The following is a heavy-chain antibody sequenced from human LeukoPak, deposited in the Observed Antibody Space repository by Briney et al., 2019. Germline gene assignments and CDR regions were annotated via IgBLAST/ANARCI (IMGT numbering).Heavy chain of an antibody. CDR2: ISYSGST. D-gene: IGHD6-13*01. CDR3: ARGGIAAAGTRVRGFDP. CDR1: GGSISSSSYY. Sequence: KPSETLSLTCTVSGGSISSSSYYWGWIRQPPGKGLEWIGSISYSGSTHYNPYLKSRVTVSRDTSKNQFSLKLSSVTAADTAVYYCARGGIAAAGTRVRGFDPWGQGTLVTVSS. V-gene: IGHV4-39*07. J-gene: IGHJ5*02.